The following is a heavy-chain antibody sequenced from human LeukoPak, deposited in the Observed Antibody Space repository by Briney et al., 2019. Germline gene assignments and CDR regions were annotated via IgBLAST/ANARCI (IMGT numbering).Heavy chain of an antibody. Sequence: SETLSLTCTVSGGSISSGDYYWSWIRQPPGKGLEWIGYIYYSGSTYYNPSLKSRVTISVDTSKNQFSLKLSSVTAADTAVYYCASGGYSYGYYYGMDVWGQGTTVTVSS. CDR2: IYYSGST. CDR3: ASGGYSYGYYYGMDV. CDR1: GGSISSGDYY. J-gene: IGHJ6*02. V-gene: IGHV4-30-4*01. D-gene: IGHD5-18*01.